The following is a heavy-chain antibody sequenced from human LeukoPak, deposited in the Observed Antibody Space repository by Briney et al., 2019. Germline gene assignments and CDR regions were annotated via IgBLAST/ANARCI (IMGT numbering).Heavy chain of an antibody. V-gene: IGHV4-59*01. Sequence: PSETLSLTCTVSGGSISSYYWSWIRQPPGKGLEWIGYIYYSGSTNYNPSLKSRVTISVDTSKNQFSLKLSSVTAADTAVYYCARVPYDSSGYYYAAAFDIWGQGTMVTVSS. CDR3: ARVPYDSSGYYYAAAFDI. CDR1: GGSISSYY. D-gene: IGHD3-22*01. J-gene: IGHJ3*02. CDR2: IYYSGST.